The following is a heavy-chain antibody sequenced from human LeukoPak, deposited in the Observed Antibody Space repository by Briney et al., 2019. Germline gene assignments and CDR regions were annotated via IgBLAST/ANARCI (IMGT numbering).Heavy chain of an antibody. CDR2: ITSDGSII. Sequence: GGSVRLSCAASGFTLSSYWMHWVRQAPGEGRVGVSRITSDGSIISYAASVPGRFTISRDNAKHTLSLQMNSLRAEHTAVYYCARDFGGYYYGFDYWGQGTLAPVS. CDR3: ARDFGGYYYGFDY. CDR1: GFTLSSYW. V-gene: IGHV3-74*01. D-gene: IGHD3-22*01. J-gene: IGHJ4*02.